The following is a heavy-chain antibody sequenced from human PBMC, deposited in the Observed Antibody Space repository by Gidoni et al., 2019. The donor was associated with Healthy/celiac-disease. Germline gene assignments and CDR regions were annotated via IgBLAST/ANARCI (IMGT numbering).Heavy chain of an antibody. CDR2: SYPGDSDT. V-gene: IGHV5-51*03. Sequence: EVQLVQSGAEVKKPGESLKISCKGSGYSFTSYWIGWVRQMPGKGLEWMGISYPGDSDTRYSPSFQGQVTISADKSISTAYLQWSSLKASDTAMYYCARRVGYCTNGVCPGWFDPWGQGTLVTVSS. D-gene: IGHD2-8*01. CDR1: GYSFTSYW. J-gene: IGHJ5*02. CDR3: ARRVGYCTNGVCPGWFDP.